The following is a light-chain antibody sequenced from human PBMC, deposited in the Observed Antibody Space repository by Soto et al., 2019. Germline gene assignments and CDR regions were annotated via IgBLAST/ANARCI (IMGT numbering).Light chain of an antibody. J-gene: IGKJ2*01. CDR2: SAT. CDR3: QQAYTIPRT. CDR1: QSFSNY. Sequence: DIQMTQSPSSVSASVGDRVTITCRTSQSFSNYLAWYQHRPGKAPKLLIYSATVLQSGVPSRFSGSGSGTVFTLTISRLQPEDSATYYCQQAYTIPRTFGQRTRVEIK. V-gene: IGKV1-39*01.